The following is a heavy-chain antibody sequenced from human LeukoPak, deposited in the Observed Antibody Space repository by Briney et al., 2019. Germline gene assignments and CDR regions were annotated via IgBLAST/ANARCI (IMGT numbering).Heavy chain of an antibody. CDR2: ISGSGGST. J-gene: IGHJ4*02. V-gene: IGHV3-23*01. CDR1: GFTFSSYA. CDR3: AKEVGYFDWLSQYFDY. Sequence: GGSLRLSCAASGFTFSSYAMSWVRQAPGKGLEWASAISGSGGSTYYADSVKGRFTISRDNSKNTLYLQMNSLRAEHTAVYYCAKEVGYFDWLSQYFDYWGQGTLVTVSS. D-gene: IGHD3-9*01.